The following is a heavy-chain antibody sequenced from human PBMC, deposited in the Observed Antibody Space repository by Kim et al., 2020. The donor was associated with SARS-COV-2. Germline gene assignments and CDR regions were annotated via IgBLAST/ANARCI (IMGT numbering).Heavy chain of an antibody. Sequence: ASVKVSCRTSGYTFTNYYTHWVRQAPGQGLEWMGVMYPSGDRTSYAQKFQGRVTMTRDTSTSTVYMELSSLRSDDQAVYYCSREAPRYSWFDPWGQGNL. CDR3: SREAPRYSWFDP. V-gene: IGHV1-46*01. CDR1: GYTFTNYY. CDR2: MYPSGDRT. J-gene: IGHJ5*02. D-gene: IGHD6-6*01.